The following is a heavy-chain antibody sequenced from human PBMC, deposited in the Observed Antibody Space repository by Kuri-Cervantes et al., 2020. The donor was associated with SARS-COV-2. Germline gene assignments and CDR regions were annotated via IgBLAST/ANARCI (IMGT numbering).Heavy chain of an antibody. CDR2: IDYSGNT. J-gene: IGHJ4*02. CDR3: ARGWRTCGGNSVDY. V-gene: IGHV4-59*01. CDR1: GGFISSYY. D-gene: IGHD4-23*01. Sequence: CAVAGGFISSYYWSWIRQPAGKGQGWVGDIDYSGNTNYTPSLKGRVTISVDTSKSQFSLKLSPVTAADTAVYYCARGWRTCGGNSVDYWGQGTLVTVSS.